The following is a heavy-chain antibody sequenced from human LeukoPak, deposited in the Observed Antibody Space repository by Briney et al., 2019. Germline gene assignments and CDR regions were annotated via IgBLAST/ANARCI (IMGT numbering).Heavy chain of an antibody. CDR3: ARFSGSSNFDY. J-gene: IGHJ4*02. CDR2: FDPEDGET. CDR1: GYTLTELS. D-gene: IGHD1-26*01. Sequence: ASVKVSCKVSGYTLTELSMHWVRQAPGKGLEWMGGFDPEDGETIYAQKFQGRVTMTRDTSISTIYMELSSLRSDDTAVYYCARFSGSSNFDYWGQGTLVTVSS. V-gene: IGHV1-24*01.